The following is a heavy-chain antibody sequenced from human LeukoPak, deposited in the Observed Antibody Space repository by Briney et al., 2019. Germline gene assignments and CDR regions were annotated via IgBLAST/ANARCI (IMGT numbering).Heavy chain of an antibody. Sequence: GGSLGLSCAASGFTFSSYAMSWVRQAPGKGLEWVSVISNSGGSTFYADSVKGRFTISRDNSKNTLYLQMNSLRAEDTAVYYCAKRAPGSGTSLYYFDYWGQGTLVTVSS. D-gene: IGHD3-10*01. CDR1: GFTFSSYA. CDR3: AKRAPGSGTSLYYFDY. CDR2: ISNSGGST. V-gene: IGHV3-23*01. J-gene: IGHJ4*02.